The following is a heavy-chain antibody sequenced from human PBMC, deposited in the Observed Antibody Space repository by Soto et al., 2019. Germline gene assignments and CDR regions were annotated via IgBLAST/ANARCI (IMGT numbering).Heavy chain of an antibody. Sequence: GGSLRLSCAASGFTFSNAWMSWVRQAPGKGLEWVGRIKSKTDGGTTDYAAPVRGRFTISSDDSKNTLYLQMNSLKTEDTAVYYCTADMGKEAGSGSDYWGQGTLVTVSS. J-gene: IGHJ4*01. CDR2: IKSKTDGGTT. CDR1: GFTFSNAW. D-gene: IGHD1-26*01. V-gene: IGHV3-15*01. CDR3: TADMGKEAGSGSDY.